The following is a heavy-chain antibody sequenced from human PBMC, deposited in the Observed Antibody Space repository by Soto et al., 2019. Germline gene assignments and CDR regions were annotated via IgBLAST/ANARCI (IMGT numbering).Heavy chain of an antibody. CDR1: GLTFSSYG. V-gene: IGHV3-30*18. Sequence: GGSLRLSCAASGLTFSSYGMHWVRQAPGKGLEWVAVISYDGSNKYYADSVKGRFTISRDNSKNTLYLQMNSLRAEDTAVYYCAKDNSTGTTSRFSYYGMDVWGQGTTVTVSS. J-gene: IGHJ6*02. CDR2: ISYDGSNK. CDR3: AKDNSTGTTSRFSYYGMDV. D-gene: IGHD1-7*01.